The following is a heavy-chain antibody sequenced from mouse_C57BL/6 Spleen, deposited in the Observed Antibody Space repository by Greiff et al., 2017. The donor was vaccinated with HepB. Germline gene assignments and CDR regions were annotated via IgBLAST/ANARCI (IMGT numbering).Heavy chain of an antibody. V-gene: IGHV5-6*02. CDR3: ARRGYYEGYFDV. D-gene: IGHD1-1*01. CDR2: ISSGGDYT. Sequence: DVKLVESGGDLVKPGGSLKLSCAASGFTFSSYGMSWVRQTPDKRLEWVATISSGGDYTYYLDSVKGRFTISRDNVKSTLSLQMSSLTSEDSAMYYCARRGYYEGYFDVWGTGTTVTVSS. J-gene: IGHJ1*03. CDR1: GFTFSSYG.